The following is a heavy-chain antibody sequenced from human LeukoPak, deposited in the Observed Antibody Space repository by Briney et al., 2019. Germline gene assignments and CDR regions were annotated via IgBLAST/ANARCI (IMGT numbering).Heavy chain of an antibody. V-gene: IGHV1-2*02. D-gene: IGHD3-22*01. J-gene: IGHJ4*02. CDR2: INPNSGGT. CDR3: ASGGGSSGFPDD. CDR1: GYTFNYY. Sequence: ASVKVSCKSSGYTFNYYMHWVRQAPGQGLEWMGWINPNSGGTNYAQKFLGRVTVTRDTSISTAYIELSRLRSDDTAMYYCASGGGSSGFPDDWGQGTLVTVSS.